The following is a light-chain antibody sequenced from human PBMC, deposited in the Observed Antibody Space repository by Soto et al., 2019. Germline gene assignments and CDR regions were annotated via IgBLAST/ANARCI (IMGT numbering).Light chain of an antibody. CDR3: QQRSSWPPG. CDR1: QSVSSY. J-gene: IGKJ5*01. V-gene: IGKV3-11*01. CDR2: DAS. Sequence: DIVLTQSPATLSLSPGERATLSCRASQSVSSYLAWYQQKPGQAPRLLIYDASNRATGIPARFTGSGSGTDFTLTISSLEPEDFAVYYCQQRSSWPPGFGQGTRLEIK.